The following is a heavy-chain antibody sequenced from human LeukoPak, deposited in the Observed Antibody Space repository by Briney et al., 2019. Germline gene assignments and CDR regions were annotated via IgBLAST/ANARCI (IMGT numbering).Heavy chain of an antibody. Sequence: SETLSLTCAVYGGSFSGYYWSWIRQSPGKGLEWIGEINHSGSTNYNPSLKSRVTISVDTSKNQFSLKLSSVTAADTSVYYCARGAVPHRYQLPTLIWFDPWGQGTLVTVSS. CDR1: GGSFSGYY. D-gene: IGHD2-2*01. CDR3: ARGAVPHRYQLPTLIWFDP. CDR2: INHSGST. V-gene: IGHV4-34*01. J-gene: IGHJ5*02.